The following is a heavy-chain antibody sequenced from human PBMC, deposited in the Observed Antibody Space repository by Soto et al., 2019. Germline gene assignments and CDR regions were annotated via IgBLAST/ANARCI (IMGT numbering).Heavy chain of an antibody. J-gene: IGHJ4*02. CDR1: GFTFSNAW. D-gene: IGHD4-4*01. CDR2: IKSKTDGGTT. Sequence: EVQLVESGGGLVKPGGSLTLSCAASGFTFSNAWMSWVRQAPGKGLEWVGRIKSKTDGGTTDYAAPVKGRFTISRDDSKNRRYLQISSLEMEDTAVYYCTNQRMTTITYFDYWGQGTLVTVSS. V-gene: IGHV3-15*01. CDR3: TNQRMTTITYFDY.